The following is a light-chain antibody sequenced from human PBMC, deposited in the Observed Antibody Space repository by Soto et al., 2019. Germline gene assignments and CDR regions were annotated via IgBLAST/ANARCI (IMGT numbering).Light chain of an antibody. J-gene: IGKJ2*01. CDR1: QSISSW. Sequence: DIQMTQSPSTLSASVGDRVTIACRASQSISSWLAWYQQKPGKAPKLLIYKASSLESVVTSRFSGSESGTEFTLTISSLQPDDVATYYCQQFNSYPYTFGQGTKLEIK. V-gene: IGKV1-5*03. CDR2: KAS. CDR3: QQFNSYPYT.